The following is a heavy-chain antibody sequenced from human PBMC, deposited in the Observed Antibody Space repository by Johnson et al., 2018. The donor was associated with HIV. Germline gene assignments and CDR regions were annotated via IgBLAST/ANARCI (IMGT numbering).Heavy chain of an antibody. D-gene: IGHD5-12*01. CDR1: AFTFSSYG. V-gene: IGHV3-30*02. J-gene: IGHJ3*02. CDR2: IRYDGSNK. Sequence: VQVLESGGGVVQPGGSLRLSCAASAFTFSSYGMHWVRQAPGKGLEWVAFIRYDGSNKYYADSVKGRFTISRDNSKNKLHLQMNNVRAEDTAIYYCARSDSGYDAFDIWGQGTMVSVSS. CDR3: ARSDSGYDAFDI.